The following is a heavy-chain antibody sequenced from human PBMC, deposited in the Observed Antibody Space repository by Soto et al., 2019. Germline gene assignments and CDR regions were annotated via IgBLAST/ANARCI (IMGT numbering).Heavy chain of an antibody. J-gene: IGHJ4*01. CDR3: ATSSFYDIRGSYWGYFEN. Sequence: QVQLVQSGAEAKKPGSSVKVSCKASGGTFSRNAVSWVRQSPGQGLVWMGGIIPMYSTVNYAPKFRGRVTISADTSTGTAYMDLSSLTSEDTDAYYCATSSFYDIRGSYWGYFENWGHGTLVAVSS. D-gene: IGHD3-22*01. CDR1: GGTFSRNA. V-gene: IGHV1-69*06. CDR2: IIPMYSTV.